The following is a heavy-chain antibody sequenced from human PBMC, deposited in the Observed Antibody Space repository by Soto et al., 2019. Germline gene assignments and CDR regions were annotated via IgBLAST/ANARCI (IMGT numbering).Heavy chain of an antibody. J-gene: IGHJ4*02. CDR2: IYYSGST. V-gene: IGHV4-4*02. Sequence: PSETLSLTCAVSGGSVSSTNWWSWVRQSPGKGLEWIGYIYYSGSTYYNPSLKCRVTISVDTSKNQFSLKLSSVTAADTAVYYCARSGRRDGYIWDYWGQGTLVTVSS. CDR1: GGSVSSTNW. D-gene: IGHD5-12*01. CDR3: ARSGRRDGYIWDY.